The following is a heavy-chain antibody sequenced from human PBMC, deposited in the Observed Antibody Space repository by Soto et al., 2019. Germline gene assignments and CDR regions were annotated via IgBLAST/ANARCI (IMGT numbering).Heavy chain of an antibody. CDR3: ARTNFDWLLLAPNDAFDI. CDR2: INAGNGNT. J-gene: IGHJ3*02. D-gene: IGHD3-9*01. CDR1: GYTFTSYA. Sequence: GESLKISCKASGYTFTSYAMHWVRQAPGQRLEWMGWINAGNGNTKYSQKFQGRVTITRETSASTAYMELSSLRSEDTAVYYCARTNFDWLLLAPNDAFDIWGQGTMVTVSS. V-gene: IGHV1-3*01.